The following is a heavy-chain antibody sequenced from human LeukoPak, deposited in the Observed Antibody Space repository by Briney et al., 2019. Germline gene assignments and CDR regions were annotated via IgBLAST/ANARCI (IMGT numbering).Heavy chain of an antibody. CDR3: ASPSGYFDWLDLLYYYGMDV. V-gene: IGHV1-69*13. CDR1: GGTFSSYA. CDR2: IIPIFGTA. D-gene: IGHD3-9*01. J-gene: IGHJ6*02. Sequence: GASVKVSCKASGGTFSSYAISWVRQAPGQGLEWMGGIIPIFGTANYAQKFQGRVTITADESTSTAYMELSSLRSEDTAVYYCASPSGYFDWLDLLYYYGMDVWGQGTTVTVSS.